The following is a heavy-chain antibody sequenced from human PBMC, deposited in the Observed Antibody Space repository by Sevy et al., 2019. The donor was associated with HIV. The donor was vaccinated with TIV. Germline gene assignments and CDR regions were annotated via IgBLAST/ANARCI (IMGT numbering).Heavy chain of an antibody. J-gene: IGHJ3*02. Sequence: GGSLRLSCAASGFTFSSYAMSWVRQAPGKGLEWVSAISGSGGSTYYADSVKGRFTISRDNSKNTLYLQMNSLRAEDTAVYYWATGGGVGTATDAFDIWGQGTMVTVSS. V-gene: IGHV3-23*01. CDR2: ISGSGGST. D-gene: IGHD2-21*02. CDR1: GFTFSSYA. CDR3: ATGGGVGTATDAFDI.